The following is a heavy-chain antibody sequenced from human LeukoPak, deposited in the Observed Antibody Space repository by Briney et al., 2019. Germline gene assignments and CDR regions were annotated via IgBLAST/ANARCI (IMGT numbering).Heavy chain of an antibody. CDR3: AIRYCSSTSCPAHFQH. V-gene: IGHV4-31*03. D-gene: IGHD2-2*01. J-gene: IGHJ1*01. CDR2: IYYSGST. CDR1: GGSISSGGYY. Sequence: SETLSLTCTVSGGSISSGGYYWSWIRQHPGKGLECIGYIYYSGSTYYNPSRKSRVTISVDTSKNQFSLKLSSVTAADTAVYYCAIRYCSSTSCPAHFQHWGQGTLVTVSS.